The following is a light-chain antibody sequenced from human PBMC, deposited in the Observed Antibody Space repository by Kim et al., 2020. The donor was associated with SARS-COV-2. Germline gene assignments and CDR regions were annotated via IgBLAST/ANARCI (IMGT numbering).Light chain of an antibody. CDR1: SGHSSYA. V-gene: IGLV4-69*01. J-gene: IGLJ3*02. Sequence: QPVLTQSPSASASLGASVKLTCTLSSGHSSYAIAWHQQQPEKGPRYLMKINSDGSHSKGDGVPDRFSGSSSGAERYLTISSLQSEDEADCYCQTWGTGIRVFGGGTKLTVL. CDR3: QTWGTGIRV. CDR2: INSDGSH.